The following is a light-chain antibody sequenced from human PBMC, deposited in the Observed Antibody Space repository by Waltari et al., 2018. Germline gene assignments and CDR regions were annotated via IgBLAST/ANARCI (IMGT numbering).Light chain of an antibody. CDR1: QSISLW. J-gene: IGKJ2*01. CDR3: QQYGNYPYT. V-gene: IGKV1-5*03. Sequence: DIQMTQSPSTLSASVGDRVTINCRASQSISLWLAWYQQKPGKAPMILIYRTSTLESGVPSKFGCSGSGTEFTLTISSLQPDDFATYYCQQYGNYPYTFGQGTKLEIK. CDR2: RTS.